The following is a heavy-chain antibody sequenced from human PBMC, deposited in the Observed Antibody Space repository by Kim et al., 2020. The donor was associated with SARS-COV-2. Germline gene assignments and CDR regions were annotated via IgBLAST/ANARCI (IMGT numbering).Heavy chain of an antibody. CDR2: T. V-gene: IGHV1-3*01. Sequence: TKYSQKFQGRVTITRDTSTSTAYMELSSLRSEDTAVYYCASGEYSSSLDYWGQGTLVTVSS. D-gene: IGHD6-6*01. J-gene: IGHJ4*02. CDR3: ASGEYSSSLDY.